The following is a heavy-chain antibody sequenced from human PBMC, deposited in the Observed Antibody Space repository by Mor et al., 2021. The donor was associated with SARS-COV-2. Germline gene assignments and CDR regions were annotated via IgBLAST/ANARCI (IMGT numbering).Heavy chain of an antibody. J-gene: IGHJ6*03. CDR3: AKDLTYPGYYYYMDV. CDR1: YG. CDR2: ISGSGGNT. Sequence: YGMSWVRQAPGKGLEWVSAISGSGGNTYYADSVKGRFTISRDNSKNTLYLQMNSLRVEDTAVYYCAKDLTYPGYYYYMDVWG. V-gene: IGHV3-23*01.